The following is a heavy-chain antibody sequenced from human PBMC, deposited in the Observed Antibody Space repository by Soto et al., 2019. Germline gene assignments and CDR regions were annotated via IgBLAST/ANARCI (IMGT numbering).Heavy chain of an antibody. D-gene: IGHD3-16*01. V-gene: IGHV3-30-3*01. Sequence: GGSLRLSCAASGFTFSSYAMHWVRQAPGKGLEWVAVISYDGSNKYYADTVKGRFTISRDNSKNKLYLQMNSLRAEDTAVYYCARAYEGDYFDYWGQGTLVTVSS. CDR1: GFTFSSYA. J-gene: IGHJ4*02. CDR2: ISYDGSNK. CDR3: ARAYEGDYFDY.